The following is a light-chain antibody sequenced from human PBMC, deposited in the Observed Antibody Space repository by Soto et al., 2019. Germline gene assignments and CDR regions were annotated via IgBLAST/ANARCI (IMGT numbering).Light chain of an antibody. J-gene: IGLJ1*01. CDR2: DVS. V-gene: IGLV2-11*01. Sequence: QSALTQARSVSGSPGQSVTISCTGTSSDVGGYNYVSWYQQHPGKAPKLMIYDVSKRPSGVPDRFSGSKSGNTASLTISGLQAEDEADYYCCSYAGSYTSPYVFGTGTKVTVL. CDR3: CSYAGSYTSPYV. CDR1: SSDVGGYNY.